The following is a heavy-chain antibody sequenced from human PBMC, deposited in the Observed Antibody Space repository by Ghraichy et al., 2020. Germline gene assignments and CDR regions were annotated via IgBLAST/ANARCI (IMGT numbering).Heavy chain of an antibody. J-gene: IGHJ4*02. D-gene: IGHD2-2*01. CDR2: MNPSSGNT. CDR1: AYIFSTYD. CDR3: ARAIRYQLLSEY. V-gene: IGHV1-8*03. Sequence: ASVKVSCKASAYIFSTYDITWVRQATGQGLEWMGWMNPSSGNTGYAQSFQGRVTFTRDTSTNTAYMEIISLRSEDTAVYYCARAIRYQLLSEYWGQGTLATVSS.